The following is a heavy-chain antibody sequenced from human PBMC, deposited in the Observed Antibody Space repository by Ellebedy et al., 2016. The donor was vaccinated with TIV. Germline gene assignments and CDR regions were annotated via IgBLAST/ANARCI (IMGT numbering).Heavy chain of an antibody. Sequence: GESLKISCKASGHSFTSYGISWVRQAPGEGLEWMGWISAYNGNTLYIEKFQGRVTMTTDTSTNTAYMELRSLRSDDTAVYFCARSLYFGDFPFDSWGQGTLVTVSS. D-gene: IGHD3-10*01. CDR3: ARSLYFGDFPFDS. CDR2: ISAYNGNT. V-gene: IGHV1-18*04. J-gene: IGHJ4*02. CDR1: GHSFTSYG.